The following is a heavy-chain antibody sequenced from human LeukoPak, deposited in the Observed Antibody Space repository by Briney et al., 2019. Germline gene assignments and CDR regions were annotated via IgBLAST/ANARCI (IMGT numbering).Heavy chain of an antibody. CDR2: ISGSGGST. J-gene: IGHJ6*02. D-gene: IGHD3-10*01. CDR3: AKGYSGSYGSDYYYGMDV. Sequence: GGSLRLSCAASGFTFSSYAMSWVRQAPGKGLEWVSAISGSGGSTYYAGSVKGRFTISRDNSKNTLYLQMNSLRAEDTAVYYCAKGYSGSYGSDYYYGMDVWGQGTTVTVSS. V-gene: IGHV3-23*01. CDR1: GFTFSSYA.